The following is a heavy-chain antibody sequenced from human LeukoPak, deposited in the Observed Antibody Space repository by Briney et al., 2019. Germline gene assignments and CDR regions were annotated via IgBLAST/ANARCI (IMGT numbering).Heavy chain of an antibody. CDR2: ISWNSGSI. CDR3: AKDITSTVAGTGGLFDY. D-gene: IGHD6-19*01. Sequence: GGSLRLSCAASGFTFDDYAMHWVRQAPGKGLEWGSGISWNSGSIGYADSVKGRFTISRDNAKNSLYLQMNSLRAEDMALYYCAKDITSTVAGTGGLFDYWGQGTLVTVSS. CDR1: GFTFDDYA. V-gene: IGHV3-9*03. J-gene: IGHJ4*02.